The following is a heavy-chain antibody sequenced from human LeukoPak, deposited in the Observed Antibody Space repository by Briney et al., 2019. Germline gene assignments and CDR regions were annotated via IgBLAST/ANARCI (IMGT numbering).Heavy chain of an antibody. D-gene: IGHD5-18*01. V-gene: IGHV4-4*09. CDR2: IYTSGST. J-gene: IGHJ6*03. Sequence: SETLSLTCTVSGGSISGYYWSWIRQPPGKGLEWIGYIYTSGSTNYNPSLKSRVTISVDTSKNQFSLKLSSVTAADTAVYYCARGLGYSYGYYYYYYYMDVWGKGTTVTVSS. CDR3: ARGLGYSYGYYYYYYYMDV. CDR1: GGSISGYY.